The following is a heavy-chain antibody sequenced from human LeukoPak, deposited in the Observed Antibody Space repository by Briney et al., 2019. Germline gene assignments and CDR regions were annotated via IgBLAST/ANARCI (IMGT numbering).Heavy chain of an antibody. V-gene: IGHV3-23*01. CDR2: ISGSGGST. D-gene: IGHD6-13*01. CDR1: GFTFSSYA. Sequence: PGGSLRLSRAASGFTFSSYAMSWVRQAPGKGLEWVSAISGSGGSTYYADSVKGRSPISRDNSKNMLYLQMNSLRAEDTAIYYWAKDTSGSSHPYWFDPWGQGTLVTVSS. J-gene: IGHJ5*02. CDR3: AKDTSGSSHPYWFDP.